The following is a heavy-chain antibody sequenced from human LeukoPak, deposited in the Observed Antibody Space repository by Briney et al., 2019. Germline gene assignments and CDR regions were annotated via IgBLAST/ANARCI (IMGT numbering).Heavy chain of an antibody. D-gene: IGHD1-26*01. CDR3: AKRGVGTSNAYFDY. J-gene: IGHJ4*02. Sequence: PGGSLRLSCAASGFSFSSYAMSWVRQAPGKGLEWVSTISGSNGPTYYADSVKGRFAISRDNSKNTLYLQMNSLRTEDTAVYYCAKRGVGTSNAYFDYWGQGTLVTVSS. V-gene: IGHV3-23*01. CDR2: ISGSNGPT. CDR1: GFSFSSYA.